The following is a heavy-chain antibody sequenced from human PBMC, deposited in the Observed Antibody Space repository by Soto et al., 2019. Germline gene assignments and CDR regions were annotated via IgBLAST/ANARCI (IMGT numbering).Heavy chain of an antibody. CDR3: ARVYSFLGIV. J-gene: IGHJ4*02. Sequence: GWSLRLSCAASGFTVISNYMSWVRQAPGKGLEWVSVIYSGGSTYYADSVKGRFTISRDNSKNTLYLQMNSLRAEDTAVYYCARVYSFLGIVWGQGTLVTVSS. V-gene: IGHV3-66*01. D-gene: IGHD2-15*01. CDR1: GFTVISNY. CDR2: IYSGGST.